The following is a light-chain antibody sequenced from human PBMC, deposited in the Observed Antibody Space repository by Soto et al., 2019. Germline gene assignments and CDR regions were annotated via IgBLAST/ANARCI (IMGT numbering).Light chain of an antibody. CDR3: CSLTTSHTYV. V-gene: IGLV2-14*03. Sequence: QSALTQPASVSGSPGQSITISCTGTSSDIGHYDYVSWYQQHPGKAPKLMVYHVTYRPSGVSNRYSGSKSGNSASLTISGLQADDEADYYCCSLTTSHTYVFGSGTKVTAL. CDR1: SSDIGHYDY. J-gene: IGLJ1*01. CDR2: HVT.